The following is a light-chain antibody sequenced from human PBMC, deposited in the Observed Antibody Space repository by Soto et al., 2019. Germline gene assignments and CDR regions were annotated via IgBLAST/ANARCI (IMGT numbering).Light chain of an antibody. J-gene: IGLJ1*01. CDR1: ISDVGSFNH. CDR2: DVT. CDR3: SAYGGSNILV. V-gene: IGLV2-8*01. Sequence: QSVLTQPPSASGSPGQSVTISCTGTISDVGSFNHVSWYQQHPGKAPKLMIYDVTQRPSGVAGRFSGSKSGNTASLTVASLQAEDEAEYYCSAYGGSNILVFGTGTKLTVL.